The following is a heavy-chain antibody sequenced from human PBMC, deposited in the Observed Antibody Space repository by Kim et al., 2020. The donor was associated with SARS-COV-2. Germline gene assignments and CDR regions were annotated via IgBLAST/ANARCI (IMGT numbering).Heavy chain of an antibody. CDR1: GYTFTSYA. CDR3: ARVYCSSTSCEGFYYYGMDV. Sequence: ASVKVSCKASGYTFTSYAMHWVRQAPGQRLEWMGWINAGNGNTKYSQKFQGRVTITRDTSASTAYMELSSLRSEDTAVYYCARVYCSSTSCEGFYYYGMDVWGQGTTVTVSS. V-gene: IGHV1-3*01. CDR2: INAGNGNT. D-gene: IGHD2-2*01. J-gene: IGHJ6*02.